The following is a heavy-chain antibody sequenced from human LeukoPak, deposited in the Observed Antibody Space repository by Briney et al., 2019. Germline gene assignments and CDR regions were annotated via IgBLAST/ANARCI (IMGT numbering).Heavy chain of an antibody. CDR1: GYTFTSYY. Sequence: ASVKVSCKASGYTFTSYYMHWVRQAPGQGLEWMGIINPSGGITSYAQKFQGRVTMTRDTSTSTVYMDLSSLRSEDTAVYYCARVAYDSSGYLTDAFDIWGQGTMVTVSS. V-gene: IGHV1-46*01. J-gene: IGHJ3*02. D-gene: IGHD3-22*01. CDR3: ARVAYDSSGYLTDAFDI. CDR2: INPSGGIT.